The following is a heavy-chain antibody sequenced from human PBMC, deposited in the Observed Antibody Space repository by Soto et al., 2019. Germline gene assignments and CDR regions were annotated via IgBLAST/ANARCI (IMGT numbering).Heavy chain of an antibody. J-gene: IGHJ5*02. V-gene: IGHV1-69*02. CDR1: GGTFSSYT. D-gene: IGHD6-6*01. CDR3: ARAYEEYSSSSVWFDP. Sequence: GASVKVSCKASGGTFSSYTISWVRQAPGQGLEWMGRIIPILGIVNYAQKFQGRVTITADKSTSTAYMELSGLRSEDTAVYYCARAYEEYSSSSVWFDPWGQGTLVTVSS. CDR2: IIPILGIV.